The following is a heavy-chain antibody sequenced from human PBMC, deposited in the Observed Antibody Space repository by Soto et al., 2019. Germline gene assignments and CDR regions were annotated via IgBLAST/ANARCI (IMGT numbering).Heavy chain of an antibody. CDR2: TYYRSNWRH. Sequence: LSLTCAISGDSVSSNTAAWNWIRSSPSRGLEWLGRTYYRSNWRHDYAVSVKSRITANPDTSKNHFSLQLNSVTPDDTAVYYCARGVAGSGFDLWGQGTLVTVSS. CDR1: GDSVSSNTAA. V-gene: IGHV6-1*01. D-gene: IGHD6-19*01. CDR3: ARGVAGSGFDL. J-gene: IGHJ4*02.